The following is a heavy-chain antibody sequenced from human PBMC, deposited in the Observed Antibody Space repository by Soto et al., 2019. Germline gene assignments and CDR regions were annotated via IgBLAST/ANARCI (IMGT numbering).Heavy chain of an antibody. CDR1: GGSFSAAGYS. Sequence: SATLPLTCSVSGGSFSAAGYSLIWLRQPPGNWLEWIGSIYHGGSTYYNPSLNSRVTVSIDMTNNHVSLILNSVTAADTAVYYCARVGPWVPYYYDSSPYTFENWFDPWGQGTLVTVSS. V-gene: IGHV4-39*02. D-gene: IGHD3-22*01. J-gene: IGHJ5*02. CDR3: ARVGPWVPYYYDSSPYTFENWFDP. CDR2: IYHGGST.